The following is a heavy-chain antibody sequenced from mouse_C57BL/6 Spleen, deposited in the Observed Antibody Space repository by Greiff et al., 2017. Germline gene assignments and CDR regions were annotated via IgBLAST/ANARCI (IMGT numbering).Heavy chain of an antibody. D-gene: IGHD2-3*01. J-gene: IGHJ3*01. CDR1: GYTFTSYW. Sequence: VQLQQPGAELVMPGASVKLSCKASGYTFTSYWMHWVKQRPGQGLEWIGEIDPSDSYTNYNQKFKGKSTLTVDKSSSTAYMQLSSLTSEDSAVXYCARSYEQGPFAYWGQGTLVTVSA. V-gene: IGHV1-69*01. CDR3: ARSYEQGPFAY. CDR2: IDPSDSYT.